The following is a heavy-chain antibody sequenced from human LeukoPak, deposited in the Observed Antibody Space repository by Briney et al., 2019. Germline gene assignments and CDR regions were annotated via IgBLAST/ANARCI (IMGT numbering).Heavy chain of an antibody. CDR2: ISYDGSNK. D-gene: IGHD3-22*01. V-gene: IGHV3-30-3*01. Sequence: GGSLRLSCAASGFTFSDSFMHWVRQAPGNGLEWVAVISYDGSNKYYADSVKGRFPIYRDNSKNTLFLQMNSVRPEDTAVYYCARDYDSSGSWGQGTLVTVSS. CDR1: GFTFSDSF. CDR3: ARDYDSSGS. J-gene: IGHJ4*02.